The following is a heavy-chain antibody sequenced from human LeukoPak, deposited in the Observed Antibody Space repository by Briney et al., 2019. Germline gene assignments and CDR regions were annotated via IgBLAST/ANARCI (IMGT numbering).Heavy chain of an antibody. Sequence: SETLSLTCTVSGDSISSGYYYWGWIRQSPGKGLEWIGSISYSGSTFYNPSLKSRVTISVYTSKNQFSMRLTSMTAADTAVYYCARSFFSVLVGHYYFDFWGQGTLVTVSS. J-gene: IGHJ4*02. V-gene: IGHV4-39*01. CDR2: ISYSGST. D-gene: IGHD3-3*02. CDR3: ARSFFSVLVGHYYFDF. CDR1: GDSISSGYYY.